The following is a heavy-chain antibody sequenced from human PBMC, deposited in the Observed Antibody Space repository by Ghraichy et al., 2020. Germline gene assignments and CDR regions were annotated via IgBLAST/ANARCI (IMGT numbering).Heavy chain of an antibody. D-gene: IGHD4-17*01. CDR1: GGTFSSYA. Sequence: SVKVSCKASGGTFSSYAISWVRQAPGQGLEWMGRIIPILGIANYAQKFQGRVTITADKSTSTAYMELSSLRSEDTAVHYCARDRQTTVTTRGWFDPWGQGTLVTVSS. J-gene: IGHJ5*02. CDR3: ARDRQTTVTTRGWFDP. V-gene: IGHV1-69*04. CDR2: IIPILGIA.